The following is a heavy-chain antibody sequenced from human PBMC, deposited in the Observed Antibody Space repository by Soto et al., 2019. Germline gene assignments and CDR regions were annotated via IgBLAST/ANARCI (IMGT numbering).Heavy chain of an antibody. J-gene: IGHJ6*03. CDR3: ARGRGYSYGTGRGYYMDV. V-gene: IGHV1-8*01. Sequence: GASVKVSCKASGYTFTSYDINWVRQATGQGLEWMGWMNPNSGNTGYAQKFQGRATMTRNTSISTAYMELSSLRSEDTAVYYCARGRGYSYGTGRGYYMDVWGKGTTVTVSS. CDR1: GYTFTSYD. CDR2: MNPNSGNT. D-gene: IGHD5-18*01.